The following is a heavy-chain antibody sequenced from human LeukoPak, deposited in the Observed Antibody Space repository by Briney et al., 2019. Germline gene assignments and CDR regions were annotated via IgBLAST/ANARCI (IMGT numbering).Heavy chain of an antibody. D-gene: IGHD4-17*01. J-gene: IGHJ4*02. Sequence: GGSLRLSCAASGLTFDDYAMHWVRQAPGKGLEWVSLISGDGGSTYYADSVKGRFTISRDNSKNSLYLQMNSLRTEDTALYYCAKNPSGYGDYVDGYYFDYWGQGTLVTVSS. CDR2: ISGDGGST. CDR3: AKNPSGYGDYVDGYYFDY. V-gene: IGHV3-43*02. CDR1: GLTFDDYA.